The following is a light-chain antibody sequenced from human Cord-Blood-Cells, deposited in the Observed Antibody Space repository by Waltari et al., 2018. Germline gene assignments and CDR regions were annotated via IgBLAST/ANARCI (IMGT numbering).Light chain of an antibody. CDR2: DVS. V-gene: IGLV2-11*01. CDR1: RSAVGGYKY. Sequence: QSALTQPRSVSGSPGQSVTISCPGTRSAVGGYKYVSWYQQHPGKAPKLMLYDVSKRPAGVPDRFSGSKSGNTASLTISGLQAEDEADYYCCSYAGSYTVFGGGTKLTVL. CDR3: CSYAGSYTV. J-gene: IGLJ2*01.